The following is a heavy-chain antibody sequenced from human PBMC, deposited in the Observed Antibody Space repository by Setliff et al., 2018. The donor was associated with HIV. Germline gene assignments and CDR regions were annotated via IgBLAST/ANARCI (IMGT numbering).Heavy chain of an antibody. CDR2: IHYTGST. J-gene: IGHJ6*03. V-gene: IGHV4-59*11. CDR3: ARVPSSGWYGGHHYMDV. D-gene: IGHD6-19*01. CDR1: GASISSHY. Sequence: SETLSLTCTVSGASISSHYWTWIRQPPGKGLEWIGNIHYTGSTNYNPSLKSRVTISGDSSKKQFSLVLSSVTAADTAVYYCARVPSSGWYGGHHYMDVWGKGATVTV.